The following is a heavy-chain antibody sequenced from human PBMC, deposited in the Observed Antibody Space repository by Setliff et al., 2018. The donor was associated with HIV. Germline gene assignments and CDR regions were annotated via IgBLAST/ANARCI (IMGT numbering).Heavy chain of an antibody. V-gene: IGHV4-4*08. D-gene: IGHD6-13*01. CDR3: ARSPSYRSSWEYYFDY. Sequence: SETLSLTCTVSGGSVNDFYCNWIRQPPGKGPEWIGYIHSSGSTIYNPSLKSRVTISVDTSKNQFSLKLSSVTAADTAMYYCARSPSYRSSWEYYFDYWGQGILVTVSS. J-gene: IGHJ4*02. CDR1: GGSVNDFY. CDR2: IHSSGST.